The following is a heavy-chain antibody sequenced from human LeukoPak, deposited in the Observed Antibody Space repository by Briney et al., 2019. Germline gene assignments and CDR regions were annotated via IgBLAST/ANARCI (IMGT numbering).Heavy chain of an antibody. Sequence: SETLSPTCTVSGGSISSYYWSWIRQPPGKGLEWIGYIYTSGSTNYNPSLKSRVTISVDTSKNQFSLKLSSVTAADTAVYYCARVQTDLVATSSYYYYMDVWGKGTTVTVSS. CDR3: ARVQTDLVATSSYYYYMDV. CDR1: GGSISSYY. D-gene: IGHD5-12*01. V-gene: IGHV4-4*09. CDR2: IYTSGST. J-gene: IGHJ6*03.